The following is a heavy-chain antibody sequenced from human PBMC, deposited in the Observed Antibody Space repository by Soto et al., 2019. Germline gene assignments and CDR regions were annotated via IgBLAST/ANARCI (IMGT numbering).Heavy chain of an antibody. CDR3: ARDSVEWLLTFYYYGEDV. V-gene: IGHV3-7*01. Sequence: GGSLRLSCAASGFTFSSYWMTWVRQVPGKGLEWVANIKQDGSEIYYVDSVRGRFTISRDNAKNSLYLQMNSLRAEDTAIYYCARDSVEWLLTFYYYGEDVWGQGTTVTVSS. J-gene: IGHJ6*02. CDR2: IKQDGSEI. D-gene: IGHD3-3*01. CDR1: GFTFSSYW.